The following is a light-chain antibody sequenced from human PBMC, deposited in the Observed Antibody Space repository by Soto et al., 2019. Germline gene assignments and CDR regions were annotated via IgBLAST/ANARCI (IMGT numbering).Light chain of an antibody. CDR2: QDG. CDR1: KLGDKY. V-gene: IGLV3-1*01. Sequence: SYELTQPPSVSVSPGQTASITCSGDKLGDKYACWYQQKPGQSPVLVIYQDGKRPSGIPERFSGSNSGNTATLTISGTQAMDEADYYCQAWDSSTAPFGGGTKLTVL. CDR3: QAWDSSTAP. J-gene: IGLJ2*01.